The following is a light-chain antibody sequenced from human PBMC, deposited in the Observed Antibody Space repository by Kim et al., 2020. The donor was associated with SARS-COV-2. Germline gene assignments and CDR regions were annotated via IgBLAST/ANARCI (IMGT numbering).Light chain of an antibody. V-gene: IGLV4-60*03. CDR1: SGHGSYI. CDR3: ETWDSNTWV. J-gene: IGLJ3*02. CDR2: VEGSGTY. Sequence: QPVLTQSSSASAFLGSSVKLTCTLSSGHGSYIIAWHQQQPGKAPRYLMKVEGSGTYNKGYGIPDRFSGSSSGADRYLTISNLQSEDEADYYCETWDSNTWVFGGGTQLTVL.